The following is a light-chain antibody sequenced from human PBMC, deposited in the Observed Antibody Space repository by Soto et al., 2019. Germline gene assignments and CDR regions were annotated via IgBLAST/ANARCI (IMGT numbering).Light chain of an antibody. V-gene: IGKV1-6*01. CDR3: LQDRSHLWT. J-gene: IGKJ1*01. CDR2: GAS. Sequence: TQSPATLSLSPGERATLSCMASQSVSSYLGWYQQKPGKAPQLLIYGASSLQRGVSSRFSGSGFGTDFTLTISSLQPEDSATYYCLQDRSHLWTFGQGTKVDIK. CDR1: QSVSSY.